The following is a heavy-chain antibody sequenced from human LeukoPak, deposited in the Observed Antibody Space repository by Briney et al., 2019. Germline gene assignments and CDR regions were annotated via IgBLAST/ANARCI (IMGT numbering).Heavy chain of an antibody. CDR3: ARDGQGPISLDY. CDR1: GFTFSSYE. CDR2: ISSSGSTI. V-gene: IGHV3-48*03. Sequence: GGSLRLSCAASGFTFSSYEMNWVRQAPGKGLEWVSYISSSGSTIYYADSVKGRFTISRDNAKNSLYLQMNSLRAEDTAVYYCARDGQGPISLDYWGQGTPVTVSS. J-gene: IGHJ4*02. D-gene: IGHD2/OR15-2a*01.